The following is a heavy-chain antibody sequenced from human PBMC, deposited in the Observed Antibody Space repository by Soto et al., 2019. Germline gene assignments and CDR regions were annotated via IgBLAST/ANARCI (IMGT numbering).Heavy chain of an antibody. D-gene: IGHD3-22*01. CDR1: GGSISSSSYY. Sequence: QLQLQESGPGLVKPSETLSLTCTVSGGSISSSSYYWGWIRQPPGKGLEWIGSIYYSGSTYYNPSLKSRVTISVDTSKNQFSLKLSSVTAADTAVYYCARRLGYSAVDFDYWGQGTLVTVSS. J-gene: IGHJ4*02. V-gene: IGHV4-39*01. CDR2: IYYSGST. CDR3: ARRLGYSAVDFDY.